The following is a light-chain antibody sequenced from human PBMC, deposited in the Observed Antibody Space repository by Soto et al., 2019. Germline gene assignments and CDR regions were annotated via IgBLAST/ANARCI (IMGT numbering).Light chain of an antibody. J-gene: IGKJ1*01. CDR1: QSVSSD. V-gene: IGKV3-15*01. Sequence: EIGMTQSPATLSVTQGERATLSCRASQSVSSDLAWYQHKPGQAPRLLIYGASTRATGIPARFSGRGSGTEFTLTISSLQSVDFAVYYCQQYDNWPQTFGQGTKVDIK. CDR2: GAS. CDR3: QQYDNWPQT.